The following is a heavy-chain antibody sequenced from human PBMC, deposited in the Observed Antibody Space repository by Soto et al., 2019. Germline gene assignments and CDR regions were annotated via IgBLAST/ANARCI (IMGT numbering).Heavy chain of an antibody. CDR2: IYYSGST. CDR1: GGSISSYY. D-gene: IGHD2-8*01. CDR3: ARRYAGNFDY. J-gene: IGHJ4*02. Sequence: SETLSLTCTVSGGSISSYYWSWIRQPPGKGLEWIGYIYYSGSTNYNPSLKSRVTISVDTSKNQFSLKLSSVTAADTAVYYCARRYAGNFDYWGQGTMVTVSS. V-gene: IGHV4-59*01.